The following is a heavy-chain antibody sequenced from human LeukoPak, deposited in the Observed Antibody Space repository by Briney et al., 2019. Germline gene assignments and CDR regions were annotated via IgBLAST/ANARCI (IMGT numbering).Heavy chain of an antibody. Sequence: GGSLRLSCAASGFTFSSYAMHGVRQAPGKGLEYVSAISSNGGSTYYANSVKGRFTISRDNSKNTLYLQMGSLRAEGMAVYYCARGPGITGTTTFDYWGQGTLVTVSS. CDR1: GFTFSSYA. CDR3: ARGPGITGTTTFDY. CDR2: ISSNGGST. V-gene: IGHV3-64*01. J-gene: IGHJ4*02. D-gene: IGHD1-20*01.